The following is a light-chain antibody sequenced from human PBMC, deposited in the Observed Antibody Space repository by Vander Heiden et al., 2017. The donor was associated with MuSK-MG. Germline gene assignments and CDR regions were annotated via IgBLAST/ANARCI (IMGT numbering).Light chain of an antibody. CDR3: ISYSGSNHVV. J-gene: IGLJ2*01. CDR1: SSDVGGYNS. V-gene: IGLV2-8*01. Sequence: QSALTPPPSASGSPGPSVTISCTGTSSDVGGYNSVSWYQQHPGKAHKIMIYEGTKRPSGVPDRFSGSKAGNTASLTVSGRQAEDEAHYYCISYSGSNHVVIGGGTKLTVL. CDR2: EGT.